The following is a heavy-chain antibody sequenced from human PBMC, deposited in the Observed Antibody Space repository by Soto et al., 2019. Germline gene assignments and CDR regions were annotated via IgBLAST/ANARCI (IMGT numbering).Heavy chain of an antibody. CDR1: GGTFGSYA. D-gene: IGHD2-2*01. Sequence: QVQLVQSGAEVKKPGSSVKVSCKASGGTFGSYAISWVRQAPGQGLEWMGGIIPIPGTANYAQKFQGRVTIGAGESTSKAYMELSSLRSEDTGVYYCARSPDSSTSFEIYYYYYYGMDVWGQGTTVTVSS. V-gene: IGHV1-69*01. J-gene: IGHJ6*02. CDR2: IIPIPGTA. CDR3: ARSPDSSTSFEIYYYYYYGMDV.